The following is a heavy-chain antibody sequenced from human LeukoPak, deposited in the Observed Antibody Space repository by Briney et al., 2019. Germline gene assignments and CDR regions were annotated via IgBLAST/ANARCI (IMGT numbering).Heavy chain of an antibody. CDR2: ISKIGDAT. CDR1: GFTFGGYY. J-gene: IGHJ3*01. CDR3: ARDTHHGGQLSYSYTFDL. V-gene: IGHV3-11*01. D-gene: IGHD2-21*01. Sequence: PGGSLRLSCAASGFTFGGYYMNWIRQAPGKGLEWISYISKIGDATYYADSVKGRFTISRDNAKNSLYLQMTSLRAEDTAIYYCARDTHHGGQLSYSYTFDLWGQGTMVTVSS.